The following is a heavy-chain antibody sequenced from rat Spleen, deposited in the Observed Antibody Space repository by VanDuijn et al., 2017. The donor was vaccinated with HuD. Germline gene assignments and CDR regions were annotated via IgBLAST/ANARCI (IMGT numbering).Heavy chain of an antibody. CDR2: VSSGGGGT. J-gene: IGHJ1*01. Sequence: EVQLVESGGGLVHPGRSLKLSCAASGFTFSSFPMAWVRQAPKKGLEWVASVSSGGGGTYYPDSVKGRFTISRDDGESTLYLQMNSLRSEDRSTYYCERLYNNQGYWYFDFWGPGTTVTVSS. CDR1: GFTFSSFP. V-gene: IGHV5-46*01. CDR3: ERLYNNQGYWYFDF. D-gene: IGHD1-5*01.